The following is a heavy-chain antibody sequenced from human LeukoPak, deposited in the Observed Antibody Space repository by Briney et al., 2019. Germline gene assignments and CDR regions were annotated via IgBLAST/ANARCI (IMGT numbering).Heavy chain of an antibody. CDR2: IIPILGIA. CDR3: ARDGRTTVTTSIPDD. J-gene: IGHJ4*02. V-gene: IGHV1-69*04. D-gene: IGHD4-17*01. Sequence: SVKVSCKASGGTFSSYAISWVRQAPGQGLEWMGRIIPILGIANYAQEFQGRVTITADKSTSTAYMELSSLRSDDTAVYYCARDGRTTVTTSIPDDWGQGTLVTVSS. CDR1: GGTFSSYA.